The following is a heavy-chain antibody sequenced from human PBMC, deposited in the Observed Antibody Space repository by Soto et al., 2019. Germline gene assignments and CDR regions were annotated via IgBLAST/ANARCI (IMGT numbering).Heavy chain of an antibody. V-gene: IGHV3-48*01. CDR2: ISSSSSTI. Sequence: EVQLVESGGGLVQPGGSLRLSFAASGFTFSSYSMNWVRQAPGKGLEWVSYISSSSSTIYYADSVKGRFTISRDNAKNSLYLQMNSLRAEDTAVYYCARGRYDYIWGSYHSDWFDPWGQGTLVTVSS. D-gene: IGHD3-16*02. CDR1: GFTFSSYS. J-gene: IGHJ5*02. CDR3: ARGRYDYIWGSYHSDWFDP.